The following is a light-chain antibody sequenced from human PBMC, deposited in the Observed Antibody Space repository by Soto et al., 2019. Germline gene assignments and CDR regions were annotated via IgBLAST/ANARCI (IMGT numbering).Light chain of an antibody. Sequence: EIVLTQSPATLSLSPGERATLSCRASQSVSSYLAWYQQKPGQATTILIYDASNRATSIPARFSGSGSGTAFTLTISRLEHEDFEFYYCQQRSNWITFGQGTRLEIE. CDR2: DAS. CDR1: QSVSSY. CDR3: QQRSNWIT. J-gene: IGKJ5*01. V-gene: IGKV3-11*01.